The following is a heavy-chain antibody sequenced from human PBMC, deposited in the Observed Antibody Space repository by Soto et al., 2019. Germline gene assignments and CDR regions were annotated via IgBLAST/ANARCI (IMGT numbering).Heavy chain of an antibody. D-gene: IGHD2-15*01. Sequence: PSATLSLTCAVSGYSISSGYYWGWLRQPPGKGLEWIGSIYHGGSTYYNPSLNSRVTLSIDMTNNHVSLKLSSVTAADTAVYYCARDNGYCSGGSCYWGFSRWFDPWGQGTLVTVSS. CDR1: GYSISSGYY. CDR3: ARDNGYCSGGSCYWGFSRWFDP. J-gene: IGHJ5*02. CDR2: IYHGGST. V-gene: IGHV4-38-2*02.